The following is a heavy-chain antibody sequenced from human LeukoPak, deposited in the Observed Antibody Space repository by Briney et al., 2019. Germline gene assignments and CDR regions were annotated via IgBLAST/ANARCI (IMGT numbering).Heavy chain of an antibody. D-gene: IGHD6-19*01. V-gene: IGHV3-74*01. Sequence: GGSLRLSCAASGFTFSSYWMHWVRQAPGKGLVWVSRINTDGSSTSYADSVKGRFTISRDNAKNSLYLQMNSLRAEDTAVYYCARGHDIAVAGREAFDIWGQGTMVTVSS. CDR1: GFTFSSYW. CDR3: ARGHDIAVAGREAFDI. CDR2: INTDGSST. J-gene: IGHJ3*02.